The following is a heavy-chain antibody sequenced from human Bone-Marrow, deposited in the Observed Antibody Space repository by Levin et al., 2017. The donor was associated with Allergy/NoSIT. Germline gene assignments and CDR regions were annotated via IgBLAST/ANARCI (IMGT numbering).Heavy chain of an antibody. V-gene: IGHV1-69*06. J-gene: IGHJ5*02. CDR1: GGTFSSYA. Sequence: KISCQASGGTFSSYAISWVRQAPGQGLEWMGGIIPIFGTANYAQKFQGRVTITADKSTSTAYMELSSLRSEDTAVYYCARGSSSEPYNWFDPWGQGTLVTVSS. CDR3: ARGSSSEPYNWFDP. CDR2: IIPIFGTA. D-gene: IGHD6-6*01.